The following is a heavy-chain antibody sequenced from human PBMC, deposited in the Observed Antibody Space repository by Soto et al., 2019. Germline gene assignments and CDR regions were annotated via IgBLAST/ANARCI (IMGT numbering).Heavy chain of an antibody. J-gene: IGHJ4*02. Sequence: QVQLQESGPGLVKPSQTLSLTCTVSCGSINSPTYYWSWIRQHPGKGLEWIGYIYHSGSTYYNPSLKSRVTISVDTSKNEFSLKPSSVTVADTAVYYCARDRISAAGYFDYWGQGTLVTVSS. V-gene: IGHV4-31*03. CDR3: ARDRISAAGYFDY. CDR2: IYHSGST. CDR1: CGSINSPTYY. D-gene: IGHD6-13*01.